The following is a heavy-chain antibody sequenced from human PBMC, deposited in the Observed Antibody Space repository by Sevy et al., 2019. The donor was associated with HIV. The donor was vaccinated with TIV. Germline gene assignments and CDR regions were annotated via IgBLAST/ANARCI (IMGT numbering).Heavy chain of an antibody. Sequence: ASVKVSCKVSGYTLTKLSMHWVRQVRGKGLEWMGSFDPEDGKRIYAQKFQGRFTMTEDTSTDTGYLDLNSLRYEDSAVYFCATTKDYYESSGDPFDYWGQGTLVTVSS. CDR1: GYTLTKLS. V-gene: IGHV1-24*01. J-gene: IGHJ4*02. CDR3: ATTKDYYESSGDPFDY. D-gene: IGHD3-22*01. CDR2: FDPEDGKR.